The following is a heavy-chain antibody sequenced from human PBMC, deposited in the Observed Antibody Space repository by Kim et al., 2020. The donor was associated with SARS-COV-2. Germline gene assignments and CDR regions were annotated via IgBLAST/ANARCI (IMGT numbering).Heavy chain of an antibody. CDR3: ARTDGGNSLVVFGHYYYYGMDV. J-gene: IGHJ6*02. CDR2: ISSSGSTI. CDR1: GFTFSSYE. V-gene: IGHV3-48*03. D-gene: IGHD2-21*02. Sequence: GGSLRLSCAASGFTFSSYEMNWVRQAPGKGLEWVSYISSSGSTIYYADSVKGRFTISRDNAKNSLYLQMNSLRAEDTAVYYCARTDGGNSLVVFGHYYYYGMDVWGQGTTVTVSS.